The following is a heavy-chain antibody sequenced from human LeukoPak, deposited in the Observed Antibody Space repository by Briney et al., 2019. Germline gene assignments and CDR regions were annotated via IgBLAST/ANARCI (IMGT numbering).Heavy chain of an antibody. CDR1: GFTFSSYG. J-gene: IGHJ4*02. CDR2: ISYDGSSK. Sequence: GGSLRLSCAASGFTFSSYGMHWVRQAPGKGLEWVAVISYDGSSKYYADSVKGRFTISRDNSKNTLYLQMNSLRAEDTAVYYCAKPGRASGLGYWGQGTLVTVSS. D-gene: IGHD2-15*01. CDR3: AKPGRASGLGY. V-gene: IGHV3-30*18.